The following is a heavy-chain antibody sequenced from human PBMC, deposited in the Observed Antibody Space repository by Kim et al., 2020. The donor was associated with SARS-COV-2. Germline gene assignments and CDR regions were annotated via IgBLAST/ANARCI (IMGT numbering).Heavy chain of an antibody. CDR3: ARERNYYDTDAFDI. V-gene: IGHV3-30*07. Sequence: DSVKGRLTISRDNSKNTLYLQMNSLRAEDTAVYYCARERNYYDTDAFDIWGQGTMVTVSS. J-gene: IGHJ3*02. D-gene: IGHD3-22*01.